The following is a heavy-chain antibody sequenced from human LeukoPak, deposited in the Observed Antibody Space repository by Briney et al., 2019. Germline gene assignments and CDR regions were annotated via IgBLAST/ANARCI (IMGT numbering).Heavy chain of an antibody. V-gene: IGHV4-4*07. CDR3: ARARIAVAGRVHFDY. CDR1: GGSISSYY. CDR2: IYTSGST. Sequence: SETLSLTCTVSGGSISSYYWSWIRQPAGKGLEWIGRIYTSGSTNYSPSLKSRVTTSVDTSKNQFSLKLSSVTAADTAVYYCARARIAVAGRVHFDYWGQGTLVTVSS. D-gene: IGHD6-19*01. J-gene: IGHJ4*02.